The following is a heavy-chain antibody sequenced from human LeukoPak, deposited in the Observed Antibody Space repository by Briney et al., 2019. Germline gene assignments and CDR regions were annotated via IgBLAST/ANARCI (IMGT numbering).Heavy chain of an antibody. J-gene: IGHJ4*02. CDR2: ISSSGSTI. D-gene: IGHD6-19*01. V-gene: IGHV3-48*03. CDR3: ARDHRGSGWKGATGQRFDY. Sequence: GGSLRLSCAASGFTFSSYEMNWVRQGPGKGLEWVSYISSSGSTIYYADSVKGRFTISRDNAKNSLYLQMNSLRAEDTAVYYCARDHRGSGWKGATGQRFDYWGQGTLVTVSS. CDR1: GFTFSSYE.